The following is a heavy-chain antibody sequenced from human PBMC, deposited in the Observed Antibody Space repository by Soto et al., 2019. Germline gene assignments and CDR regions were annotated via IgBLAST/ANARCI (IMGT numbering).Heavy chain of an antibody. CDR1: GYTFTNYY. V-gene: IGHV1-46*01. Sequence: QVQLVQSGAEVKKPGASVKVSCRASGYTFTNYYMHWVRQAPGQGLEWMGIINPTVGSTSYTQKFQGRVTIARDTSTSKVYMELSSLRSEDTAAYYCARAGDCSTTSCYPDYSSDGLDYWGQGTLVTVSS. D-gene: IGHD2-2*03. CDR3: ARAGDCSTTSCYPDYSSDGLDY. J-gene: IGHJ4*02. CDR2: INPTVGST.